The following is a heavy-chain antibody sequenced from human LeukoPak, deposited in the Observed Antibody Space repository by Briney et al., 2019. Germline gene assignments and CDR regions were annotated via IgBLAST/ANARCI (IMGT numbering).Heavy chain of an antibody. CDR3: ARGRVENVLRYFDWLYYYMDV. V-gene: IGHV4-34*01. D-gene: IGHD3-9*01. CDR2: INHSGST. CDR1: GGSCSGYY. Sequence: SETLSLXCAVYGGSCSGYYWSWIRRPPGKGLEWIGEINHSGSTNYNPSLKSRVTISVDTSKNQFSLKLSSVTAADTAVYYCARGRVENVLRYFDWLYYYMDVWGKGTTVTVSS. J-gene: IGHJ6*03.